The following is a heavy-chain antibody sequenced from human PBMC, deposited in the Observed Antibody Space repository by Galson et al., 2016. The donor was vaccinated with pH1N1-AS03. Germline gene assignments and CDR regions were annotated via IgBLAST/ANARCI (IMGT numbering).Heavy chain of an antibody. CDR3: ARRVYGDYVNWFDP. CDR1: GGSISSSSYY. Sequence: SETLSLTCTVSGGSISSSSYYWGWIRQPPGKGLEWIGSIYYSGSTYYSPSLKGRVTISVDTSKNQFSLKLSSVTAADTAVYYCARRVYGDYVNWFDPWGQGTLVTVSS. D-gene: IGHD4-17*01. J-gene: IGHJ5*02. CDR2: IYYSGST. V-gene: IGHV4-39*01.